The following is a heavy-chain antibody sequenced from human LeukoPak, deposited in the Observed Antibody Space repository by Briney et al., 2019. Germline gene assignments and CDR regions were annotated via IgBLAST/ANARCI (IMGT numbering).Heavy chain of an antibody. CDR2: IYYSGTT. Sequence: SETLSLTCTVSGGSIISNNYYWAWVRQPPGKGLEWIGSIYYSGTTYYSLSLKSRVTISIDTSKNQFSLKLRSVTAADTAVYYCARHAHNSTYPPWGQGTLVTVSS. J-gene: IGHJ5*02. V-gene: IGHV4-39*01. D-gene: IGHD6-13*01. CDR3: ARHAHNSTYPP. CDR1: GGSIISNNYY.